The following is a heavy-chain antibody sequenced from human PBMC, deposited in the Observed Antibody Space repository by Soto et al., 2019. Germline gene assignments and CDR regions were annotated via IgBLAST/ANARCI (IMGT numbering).Heavy chain of an antibody. CDR1: GGTFSSYA. CDR2: IIPIFGTA. V-gene: IGHV1-69*01. J-gene: IGHJ6*02. Sequence: QVQLVQSGAEVKKPGSSVKVSCKASGGTFSSYAISWVRQAPGQGLEWMGGIIPIFGTANYAQKFQGRVTITADESTSTAYRELSSLRSEDTAVYYCARATAMVRHLNAYYGMDVWGQGTTVTVSS. D-gene: IGHD5-18*01. CDR3: ARATAMVRHLNAYYGMDV.